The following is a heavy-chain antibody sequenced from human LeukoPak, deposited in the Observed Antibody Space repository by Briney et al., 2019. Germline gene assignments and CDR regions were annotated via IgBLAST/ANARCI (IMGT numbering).Heavy chain of an antibody. CDR3: ARALVLRFLEWPGY. CDR1: GYTFTSYG. J-gene: IGHJ4*02. CDR2: ISAYNGNT. Sequence: GASVKVSCKASGYTFTSYGISWVRQAPGQGLEWMGWISAYNGNTNYAQKLQGRVTMTTDTSTSTAYMELRSLRSDDTAVYYCARALVLRFLEWPGYWGQGTLVTVSS. V-gene: IGHV1-18*01. D-gene: IGHD3-3*01.